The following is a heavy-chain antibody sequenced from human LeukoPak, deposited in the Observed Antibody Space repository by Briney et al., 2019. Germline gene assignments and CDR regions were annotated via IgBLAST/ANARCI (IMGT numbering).Heavy chain of an antibody. CDR2: INTGNGNT. D-gene: IGHD2-21*02. J-gene: IGHJ4*02. Sequence: ASVKVSCKASGYTFTSYTMHWVRQAPGQRPEWMGWINTGNGNTIYSPKFQGRVTITRDTSANTAYMDLSSLRSEDTAVYYCARVSWGNGDFYWGQGTLVTVSS. CDR3: ARVSWGNGDFY. V-gene: IGHV1-3*04. CDR1: GYTFTSYT.